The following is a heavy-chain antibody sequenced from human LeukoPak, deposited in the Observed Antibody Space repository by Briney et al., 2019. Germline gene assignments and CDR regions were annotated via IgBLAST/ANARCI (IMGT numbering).Heavy chain of an antibody. V-gene: IGHV1-2*02. D-gene: IGHD3-10*01. CDR1: GYTFTGYY. J-gene: IGHJ4*02. CDR3: ARDSSHGSGSYYIFDY. Sequence: ASVKVSCKASGYTFTGYYMHWVRRAPRQGLEWMGWINPNSGGTNYAQKFQGRVTMTRDTSISTAYMELSRLRSDDTAVYYCARDSSHGSGSYYIFDYWGQGTLVTVSS. CDR2: INPNSGGT.